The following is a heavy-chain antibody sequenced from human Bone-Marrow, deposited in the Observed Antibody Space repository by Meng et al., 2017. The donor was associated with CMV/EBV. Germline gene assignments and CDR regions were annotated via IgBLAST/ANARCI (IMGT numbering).Heavy chain of an antibody. CDR3: ARDRGPYQLLIHFDY. CDR2: ISAYNGNT. Sequence: QVQLVQSGAEVKKAGASVKVSCKASGDTFTSYGISWVRQAPGQGLEWMGWISAYNGNTNYAQKLQGRVTMTTGTSTSTAYMELRSLRSDDTAVYYCARDRGPYQLLIHFDYWGQGTLVTVSS. CDR1: GDTFTSYG. J-gene: IGHJ4*02. D-gene: IGHD2-2*01. V-gene: IGHV1-18*01.